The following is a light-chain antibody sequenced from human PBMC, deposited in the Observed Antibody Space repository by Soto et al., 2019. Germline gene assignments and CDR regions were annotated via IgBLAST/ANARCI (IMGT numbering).Light chain of an antibody. V-gene: IGKV1-39*01. CDR2: DVS. CDR1: RPVPRY. Sequence: DIQMTQSPSALSASLGDRVTITCRASRPVPRYLNWYRQKPGEAPELLIYDVSSLHTGVPSRFTGSRSGTDFTLTISSLQPEDFATYHCQQTYTSPYTFGQGTKVDIK. J-gene: IGKJ2*01. CDR3: QQTYTSPYT.